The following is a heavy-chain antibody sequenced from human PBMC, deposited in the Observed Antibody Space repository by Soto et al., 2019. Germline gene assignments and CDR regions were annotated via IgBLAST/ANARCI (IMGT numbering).Heavy chain of an antibody. CDR3: ARSPYADALDI. J-gene: IGHJ3*02. V-gene: IGHV4-4*02. CDR2: IFHSGTT. Sequence: SETLSLTCAVSGGSISSSNWWSWVRQPPGKGLEWIGYIFHSGTTHYNPSLKSRVTMSVDTSKNQFSLKVDSLTAEDTAVYYCARSPYADALDIWGQGTMVTVSS. D-gene: IGHD2-2*01. CDR1: GGSISSSNW.